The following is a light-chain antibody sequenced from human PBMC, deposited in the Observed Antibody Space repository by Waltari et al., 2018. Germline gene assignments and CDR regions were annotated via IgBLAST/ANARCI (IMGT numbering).Light chain of an antibody. J-gene: IGKJ4*01. Sequence: EIVMTQSPATMSLSPGERATLSCRASQDISTNLAWYHQRPGQPPRLLIYVTSTRATGIPPRFTGSGSGAYFTLSISCMQSEESADYYCQQYNNWPPVLTFGGGTKVQIK. V-gene: IGKV3-15*01. CDR3: QQYNNWPPVLT. CDR2: VTS. CDR1: QDISTN.